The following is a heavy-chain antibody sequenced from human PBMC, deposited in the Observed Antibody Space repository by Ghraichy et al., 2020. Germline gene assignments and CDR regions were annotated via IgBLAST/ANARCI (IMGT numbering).Heavy chain of an antibody. D-gene: IGHD5-18*01. CDR1: GGSFSGYY. V-gene: IGHV4-34*01. J-gene: IGHJ6*02. CDR2: INHSGST. Sequence: SETLSLTCAVYGGSFSGYYWSWIRQPPGKGLEWIGEINHSGSTNYNPSLKSRVIISVDTSKNKFSLKLSSVTAADTAVYYCAILRGYSSGYWGYYGMDFWGQGTTVTVSS. CDR3: AILRGYSSGYWGYYGMDF.